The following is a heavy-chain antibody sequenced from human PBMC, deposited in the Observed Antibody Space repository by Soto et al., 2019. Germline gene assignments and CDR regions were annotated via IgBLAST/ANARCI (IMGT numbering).Heavy chain of an antibody. Sequence: QVQLVESGGGVVQPGRSLRLSCAASGFTFSSYGMHWVRQAPGKGLEWVAVIWYDGSNKYYADSVKGRFTISRDNAGNTLYLQMNSLRAEDTAVYYCVRDGYPAWVYGVDVWGQGTTVTVSS. CDR1: GFTFSSYG. CDR3: VRDGYPAWVYGVDV. CDR2: IWYDGSNK. V-gene: IGHV3-33*01. J-gene: IGHJ6*02. D-gene: IGHD6-13*01.